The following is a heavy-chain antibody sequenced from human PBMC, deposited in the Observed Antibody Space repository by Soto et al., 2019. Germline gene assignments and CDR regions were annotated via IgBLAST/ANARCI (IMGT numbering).Heavy chain of an antibody. V-gene: IGHV4-31*03. CDR1: GGSISSGVYY. CDR2: IYSSGST. CDR3: ARDRVWGTLFDY. Sequence: QVQLQESGPGLVKPSQTLSLTCTVSGGSISSGVYYWSWIRQHPGKGLEWIGYIYSSGSTYYNPSLKSRVTISVDTSKNQFSLKLSSVTAADTAVYYCARDRVWGTLFDYWGQGTLVTVSS. D-gene: IGHD7-27*01. J-gene: IGHJ4*02.